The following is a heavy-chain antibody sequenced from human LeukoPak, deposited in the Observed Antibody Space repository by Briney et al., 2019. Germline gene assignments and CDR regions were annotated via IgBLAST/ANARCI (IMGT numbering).Heavy chain of an antibody. V-gene: IGHV4-34*01. D-gene: IGHD3-10*01. J-gene: IGHJ4*02. CDR3: ARGRMVRGVFDY. CDR1: GGSFSGYY. CDR2: INHSGST. Sequence: SETLSLTCAVYGGSFSGYYWSWIRQPPGKGLEWIGEINHSGSTNYNPSLKSRVTISVDTSKNQFSLKLSSVTAADTAVYYCARGRMVRGVFDYWGQGTLVTVSS.